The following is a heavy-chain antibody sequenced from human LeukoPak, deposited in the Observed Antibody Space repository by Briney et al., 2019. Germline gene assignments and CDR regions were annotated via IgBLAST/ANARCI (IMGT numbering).Heavy chain of an antibody. CDR3: TADTLEWLRLRDYWYFDL. Sequence: PGGSLRLSCAASGFTFTNAWMSWVRQAPRKGLEWVGRIKSKTDGGTTDYAAPVNGRFTISRDDSKNTLYLQMNSLKTEDTAVYYCTADTLEWLRLRDYWYFDLWGRGTLVTVSS. D-gene: IGHD5-12*01. J-gene: IGHJ2*01. CDR2: IKSKTDGGTT. V-gene: IGHV3-15*01. CDR1: GFTFTNAW.